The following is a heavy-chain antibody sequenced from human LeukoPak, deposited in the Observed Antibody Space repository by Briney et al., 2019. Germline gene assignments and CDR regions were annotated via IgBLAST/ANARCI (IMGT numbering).Heavy chain of an antibody. D-gene: IGHD3-10*02. Sequence: QPGGSLRLSCAASGFTFSNYEMNWVRQAPGKGLEWISFISSSASTIYYADSVKGRFTISRDNAKNSLYLQMNSLRAEDTAVYYCAELGITMIGGVWGKGTTVTISS. CDR2: ISSSASTI. CDR1: GFTFSNYE. V-gene: IGHV3-48*03. J-gene: IGHJ6*04. CDR3: AELGITMIGGV.